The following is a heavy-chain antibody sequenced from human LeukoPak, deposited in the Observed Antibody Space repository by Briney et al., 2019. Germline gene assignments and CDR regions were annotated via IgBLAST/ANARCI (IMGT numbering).Heavy chain of an antibody. CDR3: HWNVLRFLEWLSPLYFDY. CDR2: INSDGSST. V-gene: IGHV3-74*01. D-gene: IGHD3-3*01. CDR1: GFTFSNYW. J-gene: IGHJ4*02. Sequence: PGGSLRLSCAASGFTFSNYWMHWVRQAPGKGLVWVSRINSDGSSTNYADSVQGRLTISRDSAKNTLYLQMNRLRAEDTAVYYCHWNVLRFLEWLSPLYFDYWGQGTLVTVSS.